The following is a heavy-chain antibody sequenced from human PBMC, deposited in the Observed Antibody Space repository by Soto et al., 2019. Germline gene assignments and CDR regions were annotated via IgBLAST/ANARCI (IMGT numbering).Heavy chain of an antibody. CDR1: GLTFTISA. D-gene: IGHD5-12*01. J-gene: IGHJ4*02. V-gene: IGHV1-58*01. Sequence: AQVTVSCNASGLTFTISAGAGGREPRRERLEWIGWIVVGSGNTNYAQKFQERVTITRDMSTSTADMELSSLRSEDTAVYYCAADSMGIVATRRPFDYWGQGTLVTVSS. CDR3: AADSMGIVATRRPFDY. CDR2: IVVGSGNT.